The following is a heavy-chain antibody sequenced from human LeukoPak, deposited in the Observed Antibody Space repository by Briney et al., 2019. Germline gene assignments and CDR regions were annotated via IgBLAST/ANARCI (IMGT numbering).Heavy chain of an antibody. D-gene: IGHD1-26*01. J-gene: IGHJ4*02. V-gene: IGHV3-74*01. CDR3: VRGWEHSGSYYGH. CDR1: GFTFSRYW. CDR2: INSDGSSI. Sequence: GRSLRLSCAASGFTFSRYWMYWVRQAPGKGPAWVSRINSDGSSISYTDSVKGRFSISRDNAKNTLSLQMNSLRAEDTAVYYCVRGWEHSGSYYGHWGQGTLVTVSS.